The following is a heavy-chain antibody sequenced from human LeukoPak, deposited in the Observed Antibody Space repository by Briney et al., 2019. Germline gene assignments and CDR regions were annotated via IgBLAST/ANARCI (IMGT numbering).Heavy chain of an antibody. CDR1: GYTFGTHW. V-gene: IGHV1-2*02. CDR2: INPNSGGT. D-gene: IGHD5-18*01. CDR3: ARGGWSGYSYGSVPEKYFDY. J-gene: IGHJ4*02. Sequence: ASVKVSCKASGYTFGTHWMHWVRQAPGQGLEWMAWINPNSGGTNYAQRFEGRVTMTRDTSISTAYMELSRLTSDDTAVYYCARGGWSGYSYGSVPEKYFDYWGQGTLVTVSS.